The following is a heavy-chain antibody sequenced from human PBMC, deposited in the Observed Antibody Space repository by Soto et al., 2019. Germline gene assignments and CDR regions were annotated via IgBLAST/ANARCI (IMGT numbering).Heavy chain of an antibody. Sequence: ASVKVSCKTSGCTFTNYGINWVRQAPGQGLEWMGWISASNGNTNYAPKLQGRVTMTTDTSTSTAYMELRSLRSDDTAVYYCAKILTPTHGDYDKNNWFDPCGQRTLVTVSS. J-gene: IGHJ5*02. CDR2: ISASNGNT. D-gene: IGHD4-17*01. CDR1: GCTFTNYG. V-gene: IGHV1-18*04. CDR3: AKILTPTHGDYDKNNWFDP.